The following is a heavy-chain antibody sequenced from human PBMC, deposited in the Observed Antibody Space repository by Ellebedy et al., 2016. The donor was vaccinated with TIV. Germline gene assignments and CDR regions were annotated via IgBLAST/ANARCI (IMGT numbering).Heavy chain of an antibody. V-gene: IGHV3-11*01. D-gene: IGHD1-1*01. J-gene: IGHJ4*02. CDR1: GFPFSDYY. CDR2: ITSGGTT. CDR3: ARLDWSDVDLRHFYFDY. Sequence: GGSLRLSCAASGFPFSDYYMSWIRQAPGKGLEWVSFITSGGTTYYADSVKGRFTISRDNAKNSLYLHMNSLRAEDTALYYCARLDWSDVDLRHFYFDYWGQGTQVTVSS.